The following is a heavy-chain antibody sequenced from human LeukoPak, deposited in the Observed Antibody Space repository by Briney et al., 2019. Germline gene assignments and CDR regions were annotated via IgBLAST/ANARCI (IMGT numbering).Heavy chain of an antibody. V-gene: IGHV4-61*02. CDR1: GGSIGSGSYY. CDR3: ARGESYYGSGS. Sequence: SQTLSLTCTVSGGSIGSGSYYWSWIRQPAGKGLEWIGRIYTSGSTNYNPSLKSRVTISVDTSKSQFSLKLSSVTAADTAVYYCARGESYYGSGSWGQGTLVTVSS. CDR2: IYTSGST. D-gene: IGHD3-10*01. J-gene: IGHJ4*02.